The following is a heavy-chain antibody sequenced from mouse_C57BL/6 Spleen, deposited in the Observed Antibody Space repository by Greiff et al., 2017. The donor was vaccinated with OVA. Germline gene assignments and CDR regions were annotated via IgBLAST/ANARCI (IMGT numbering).Heavy chain of an antibody. J-gene: IGHJ1*03. V-gene: IGHV1-76*01. CDR1: GYTFTDYY. CDR3: ARHGSSYDWYFDV. D-gene: IGHD1-1*01. CDR2: IYPGSGNT. Sequence: QVQLQQSGAELVRPGASVKLSCKASGYTFTDYYINWVKQRPGQGLEWIARIYPGSGNTYYNEKFKGKATLTAEKSSSTAYMQLSSLTSEDSAVYVCARHGSSYDWYFDVWGTGTTVTVSS.